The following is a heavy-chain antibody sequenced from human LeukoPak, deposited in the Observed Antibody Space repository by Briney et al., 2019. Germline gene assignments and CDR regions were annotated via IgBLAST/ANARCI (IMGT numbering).Heavy chain of an antibody. CDR3: ATPSETIFPEPSPSFDY. CDR2: FDPEDGET. D-gene: IGHD3-3*01. Sequence: ASVKVSCKVSGYTLTELSMHWVRQAPGKGLEWMGGFDPEDGETIYAQKFQGRVTMTEDTSTDTAYMELSSLRSEDTAVYYCATPSETIFPEPSPSFDYWGQGTLVTVSS. J-gene: IGHJ4*02. CDR1: GYTLTELS. V-gene: IGHV1-24*01.